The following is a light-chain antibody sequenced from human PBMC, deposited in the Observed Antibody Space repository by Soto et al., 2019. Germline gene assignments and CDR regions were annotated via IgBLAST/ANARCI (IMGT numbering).Light chain of an antibody. CDR2: GAS. CDR1: QSVSNNY. V-gene: IGKV3-20*01. J-gene: IGKJ1*01. Sequence: EIVWTKSHITLSQSPGEGAALSCRASQSVSNNYLAWYQQKPGQAPRLLIYGASNRATGIPDRFSGSGSGTDFTLTISRLEPEDFAVYYCQQYGSSGTFGQGTKVDI. CDR3: QQYGSSGT.